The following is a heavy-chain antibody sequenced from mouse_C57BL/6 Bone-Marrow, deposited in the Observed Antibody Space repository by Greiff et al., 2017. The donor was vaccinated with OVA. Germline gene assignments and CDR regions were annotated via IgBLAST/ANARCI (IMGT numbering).Heavy chain of an antibody. J-gene: IGHJ1*03. Sequence: EVQLQQSGPGLVKPSQSLSLTCSVTGYSITSGYYWNWIRQFPGNKLEWMGYISYDGSNNYNPSLKNRISITRDTSKNQFFLKLISVTTEDTATYYCARDITTVVESWYFDVWGTGTTVTVSS. D-gene: IGHD1-1*01. CDR2: ISYDGSN. CDR3: ARDITTVVESWYFDV. V-gene: IGHV3-6*01. CDR1: GYSITSGYY.